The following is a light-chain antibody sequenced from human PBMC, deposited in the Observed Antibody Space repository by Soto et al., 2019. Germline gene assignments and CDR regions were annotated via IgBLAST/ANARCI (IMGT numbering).Light chain of an antibody. Sequence: EIVLTQSPGTLSLSPGQRATLFCRASQSVSSNFLAWYQQKPGQAPRLLIYNAPRRAAGIPDRFSGSGSGTDFTLTISILEPEDFAVYYCQQYSTSSTRYTFGQGTQREIK. V-gene: IGKV3-20*01. CDR1: QSVSSNF. CDR3: QQYSTSSTRYT. J-gene: IGKJ2*01. CDR2: NAP.